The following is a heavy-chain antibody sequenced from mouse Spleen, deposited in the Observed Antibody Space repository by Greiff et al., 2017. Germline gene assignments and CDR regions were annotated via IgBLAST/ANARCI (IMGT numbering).Heavy chain of an antibody. CDR2: IWSGGST. Sequence: VMLVESGPGLVQPSQSLSITCTVSGFSLTSYGVHWVRQSPGKGLEWLGVIWSGGSTDYNAAFISRLSNSKDNSKSQVFFKMNSLQTDDTAMYYCAKHPFDYWGQGTLVTVSA. CDR1: GFSLTSYG. V-gene: IGHV2-4-1*01. J-gene: IGHJ3*01. CDR3: AKHPFDY.